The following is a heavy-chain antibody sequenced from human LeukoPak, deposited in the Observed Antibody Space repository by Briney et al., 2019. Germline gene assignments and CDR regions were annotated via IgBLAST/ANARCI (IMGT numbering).Heavy chain of an antibody. Sequence: PGGSLRLSCAASGFTFSSYEMNWVRQAPGKGLEWVSYISSSGSTIYYADSVKGRFTISRDNAKNSLYLQMNSLRAEDTAVYYCARADYGDYGPDYWGQGTLATVSS. J-gene: IGHJ4*02. CDR3: ARADYGDYGPDY. CDR2: ISSSGSTI. D-gene: IGHD4-17*01. V-gene: IGHV3-48*03. CDR1: GFTFSSYE.